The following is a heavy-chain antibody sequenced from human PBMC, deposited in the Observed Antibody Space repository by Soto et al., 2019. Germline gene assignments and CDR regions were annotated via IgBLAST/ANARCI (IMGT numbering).Heavy chain of an antibody. D-gene: IGHD7-27*01. CDR1: GFILNNYA. V-gene: IGHV3-23*01. CDR3: VKRGRNWGAFDF. Sequence: VQLLESGGDLVQPGGSLSLSCVASGFILNNYAMSWVRQAPGKGLEWVSTIGGTDGDSDGVPWYEDSVKGRFTISRDSSANTLFLHMDNLRDEDSALYYCVKRGRNWGAFDFWGQGTTVVVSS. J-gene: IGHJ3*01. CDR2: IGGTDGDSDGVP.